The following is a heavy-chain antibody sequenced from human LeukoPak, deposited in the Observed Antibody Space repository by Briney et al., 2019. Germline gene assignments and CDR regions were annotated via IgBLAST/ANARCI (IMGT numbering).Heavy chain of an antibody. Sequence: GESLKISCKGSGYSFTSYWIGWVRQMPGKGLEWMGIIHPGDSDTRYSPSFQGQVTISADKSISTAYLQWSSLKASDTAMYYCARSYGSGSYYNVGWFDPWGQGTLVTVSS. CDR3: ARSYGSGSYYNVGWFDP. V-gene: IGHV5-51*01. D-gene: IGHD3-10*01. J-gene: IGHJ5*02. CDR2: IHPGDSDT. CDR1: GYSFTSYW.